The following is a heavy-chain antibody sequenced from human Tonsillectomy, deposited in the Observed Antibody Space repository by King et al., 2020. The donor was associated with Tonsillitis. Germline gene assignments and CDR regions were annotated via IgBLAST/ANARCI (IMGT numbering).Heavy chain of an antibody. CDR1: GGFISRYD. CDR3: ARGSTSWDGWFDP. Sequence: QLQESGPGLVKPSETLSLTCTVSGGFISRYDWSWIRQPPGEGLEWMGYISYGGSTNYNPSLKSRVTKSLDTSKNQFSLKLSFVTAAATAVYYCARGSTSWDGWFDPWGQGTLVTVSS. D-gene: IGHD2-2*01. J-gene: IGHJ5*02. V-gene: IGHV4-59*01. CDR2: ISYGGST.